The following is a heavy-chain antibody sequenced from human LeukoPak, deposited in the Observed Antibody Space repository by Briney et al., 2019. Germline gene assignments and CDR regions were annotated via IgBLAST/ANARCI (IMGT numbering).Heavy chain of an antibody. Sequence: ASVKVSCKASGYIFTSYYIHWVRQAPGQGLEWMGVINPSGGSTSYAQKFQGRVTMTRDTSTSTVYMELSSLRSEDTAVYYCARDSDIVVVTAILPSDLWGQGTLVTVSS. CDR2: INPSGGST. J-gene: IGHJ5*02. V-gene: IGHV1-46*01. CDR3: ARDSDIVVVTAILPSDL. D-gene: IGHD2-21*02. CDR1: GYIFTSYY.